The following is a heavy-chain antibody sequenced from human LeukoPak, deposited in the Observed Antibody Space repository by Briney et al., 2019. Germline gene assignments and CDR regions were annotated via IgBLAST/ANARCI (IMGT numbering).Heavy chain of an antibody. D-gene: IGHD2-2*01. CDR1: GGSFSGYY. CDR2: ISHSGST. V-gene: IGHV4-34*01. Sequence: SETLSLTCAVYGGSFSGYYWSWIRQPPGKGLEWIGEISHSGSTNYNPSLKSRVTISVDTSKNQFSLKLSSVTAADTAVYYCARSRPYIVVVPAADMDVWGQGTTVTVSS. J-gene: IGHJ6*02. CDR3: ARSRPYIVVVPAADMDV.